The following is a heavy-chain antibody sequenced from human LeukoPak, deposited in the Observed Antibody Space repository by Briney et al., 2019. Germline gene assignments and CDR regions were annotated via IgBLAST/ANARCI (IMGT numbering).Heavy chain of an antibody. J-gene: IGHJ4*02. D-gene: IGHD3-10*01. CDR3: ARGARGVTMVRGVITPVWYFDY. CDR2: IKQDGSEK. CDR1: GFTFSSYW. Sequence: PGGFLRLSCAASGFTFSSYWMSWVRQAPGKGLEWVANIKQDGSEKYYVDSVKGRFTISRDNAKNSLYLQMNSLRAEDTAVYYCARGARGVTMVRGVITPVWYFDYWGQGTLVTVSS. V-gene: IGHV3-7*03.